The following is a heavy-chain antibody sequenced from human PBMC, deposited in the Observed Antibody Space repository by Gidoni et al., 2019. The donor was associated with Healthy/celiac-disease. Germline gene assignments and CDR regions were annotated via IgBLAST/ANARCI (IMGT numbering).Heavy chain of an antibody. V-gene: IGHV4-34*01. CDR1: GGSFSGYY. Sequence: QVQLQQWGAGLLKPSETLSLTCAVYGGSFSGYYWSWIRQPPGKGLEWIGEINHSGSTNYNPSLKSRVTISVDTSKNQFSLKLSSVTAADTAVYYCARGERVGAWALDYWGQGTLVTVSS. CDR2: INHSGST. J-gene: IGHJ4*02. CDR3: ARGERVGAWALDY. D-gene: IGHD1-26*01.